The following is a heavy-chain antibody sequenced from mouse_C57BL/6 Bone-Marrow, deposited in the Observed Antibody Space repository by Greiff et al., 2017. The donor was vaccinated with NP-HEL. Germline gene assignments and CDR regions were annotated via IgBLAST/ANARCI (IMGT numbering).Heavy chain of an antibody. V-gene: IGHV1-9*01. CDR2: ILPGSGST. D-gene: IGHD1-1*01. Sequence: QVQLQQSGAELMKPGASVKLSCKATGYTFTGYWIEWVKQRPGHGLEWIGEILPGSGSTNYNEKFKGKATFTADTSSKTAYMQLSSLTTEDSAIYYCAVHYYGSSYLWYFDVWGTGTTVTVSS. CDR3: AVHYYGSSYLWYFDV. J-gene: IGHJ1*03. CDR1: GYTFTGYW.